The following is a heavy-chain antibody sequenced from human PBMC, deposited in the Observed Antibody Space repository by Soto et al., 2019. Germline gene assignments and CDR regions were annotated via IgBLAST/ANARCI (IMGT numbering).Heavy chain of an antibody. Sequence: GGSLRLSWSASGFTFGDYGMSLFRQAPEKGLEWVAFIRSTPYGGATEYAASVKGRFTISRDDSKSIAYLQMNSLKTEDTAVYYCIRGPEYCSGCTCQTYAFDIWGQGTMVTVSS. CDR3: IRGPEYCSGCTCQTYAFDI. CDR1: GFTFGDYG. D-gene: IGHD2-15*01. V-gene: IGHV3-49*03. J-gene: IGHJ3*02. CDR2: IRSTPYGGAT.